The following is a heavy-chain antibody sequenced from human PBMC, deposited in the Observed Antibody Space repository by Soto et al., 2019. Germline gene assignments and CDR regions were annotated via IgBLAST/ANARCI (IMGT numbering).Heavy chain of an antibody. CDR3: ASSTYYDFWSGYAGGMDV. V-gene: IGHV4-4*02. Sequence: QVQLQESGPGLVKPSGTLSLTCAVSGGSISSSNWWSWVRQPPGKGLEWIGEIYHSGSTNYNPSLKSRVTISVAKSKNQFSLKLSSVTAADTAVYYCASSTYYDFWSGYAGGMDVWGQGTTVTVSS. CDR1: GGSISSSNW. D-gene: IGHD3-3*01. J-gene: IGHJ6*02. CDR2: IYHSGST.